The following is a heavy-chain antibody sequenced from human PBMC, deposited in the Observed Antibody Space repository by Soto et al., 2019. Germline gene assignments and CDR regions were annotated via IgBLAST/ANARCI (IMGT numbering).Heavy chain of an antibody. CDR1: SDSISSYY. D-gene: IGHD6-13*01. CDR3: ARGASWQLPFDY. CDR2: ISYSGST. Sequence: QVQLQESGPGLVKPSETLSLTCTVSSDSISSYYWSWIRQPTGKRLEWIGYISYSGSTDYNPSLKSRVTISGDTSKNQFSLKVSSVTAAYTAVYYCARGASWQLPFDYWGQGILVTFSS. J-gene: IGHJ4*02. V-gene: IGHV4-59*01.